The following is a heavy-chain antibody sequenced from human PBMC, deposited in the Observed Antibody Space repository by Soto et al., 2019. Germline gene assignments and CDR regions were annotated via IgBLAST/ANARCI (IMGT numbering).Heavy chain of an antibody. CDR3: ASQSMYSSSWPFDY. CDR2: ISSSSSNT. J-gene: IGHJ4*02. D-gene: IGHD6-13*01. V-gene: IGHV3-11*06. Sequence: PGGSLRLSCAASGFTFSDYYMSWIRQAPGKGLEWVSYISSSSSNTNYADSVKGRFTISRDNAKNSLYLQMNSLRAEDTAVYYCASQSMYSSSWPFDYWGQGTLVTVSS. CDR1: GFTFSDYY.